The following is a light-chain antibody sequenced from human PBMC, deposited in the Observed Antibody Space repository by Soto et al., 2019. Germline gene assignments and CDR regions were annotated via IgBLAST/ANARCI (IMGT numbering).Light chain of an antibody. CDR3: QQYGSSPIT. Sequence: EIVLTQSPGTLSLSPGETATLSCGASQRLSSNSLAWYQQRPGQAPRLLIYGASSRATGIPDRFSGSGSGTDFTLTISRLEPEDFAVYYCQQYGSSPITFGQGTRLELK. CDR2: GAS. CDR1: QRLSSNS. V-gene: IGKV3-20*01. J-gene: IGKJ5*01.